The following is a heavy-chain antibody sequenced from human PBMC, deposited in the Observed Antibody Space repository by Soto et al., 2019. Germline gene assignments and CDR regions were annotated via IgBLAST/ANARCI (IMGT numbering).Heavy chain of an antibody. Sequence: QVQLVQSGAEVKKPGASVRLSCKPSGYTLTNYAIHWVRQAAGQGLEWLAWIDPGSGKATYSQKVQGRLILSRDNSASTFYMDLTSLTSEDTAVYFCTSDLNGGNPFDYWGQGALVTVSS. D-gene: IGHD2-8*01. CDR2: IDPGSGKA. J-gene: IGHJ4*02. V-gene: IGHV1-3*01. CDR1: GYTLTNYA. CDR3: TSDLNGGNPFDY.